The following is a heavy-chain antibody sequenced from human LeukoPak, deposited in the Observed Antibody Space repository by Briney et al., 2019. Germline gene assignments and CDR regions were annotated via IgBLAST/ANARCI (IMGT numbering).Heavy chain of an antibody. D-gene: IGHD3-22*01. J-gene: IGHJ5*02. CDR2: INPSGGST. Sequence: ASVKVSCKASGYTFTSYYMHWVRQAPGQGLEWMGIINPSGGSTSYAQKFQGRVTMTRDTPTSTVYMELSSLRSEDTAVYYCARDFSSGGYYDSSGYYYQINWFDPWGQGTLVTVSS. CDR3: ARDFSSGGYYDSSGYYYQINWFDP. V-gene: IGHV1-46*01. CDR1: GYTFTSYY.